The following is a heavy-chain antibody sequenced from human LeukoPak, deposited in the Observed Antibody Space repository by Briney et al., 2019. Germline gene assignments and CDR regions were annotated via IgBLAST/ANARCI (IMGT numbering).Heavy chain of an antibody. J-gene: IGHJ4*02. Sequence: SETLSLTCAVYGGSFSGYYWSWIRQPPGKGLEWIGEINHSGSTNYNPSLKSRASISVDSSKNQFSLKVSSVTAADTAVYYCARGSDTAAGLYWGQGTLVTVSS. CDR2: INHSGST. V-gene: IGHV4-34*01. CDR1: GGSFSGYY. CDR3: ARGSDTAAGLY. D-gene: IGHD6-13*01.